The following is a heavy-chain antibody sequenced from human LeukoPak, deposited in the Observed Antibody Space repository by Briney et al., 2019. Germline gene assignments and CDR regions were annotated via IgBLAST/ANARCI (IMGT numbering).Heavy chain of an antibody. CDR3: VRGGAIRVTGMTPFDY. D-gene: IGHD1-1*01. CDR2: TYYRSKWYN. CDR1: GDSVSSNSAI. Sequence: SQTLSLTCAISGDSVSSNSAIWNWIRQYPSRGLEWLGRTYYRSKWYNDYAVSVKSRMTINPDTSKNQLSLQLNSVTPEDTATYYCVRGGAIRVTGMTPFDYWGQGTLVTVSS. J-gene: IGHJ4*02. V-gene: IGHV6-1*01.